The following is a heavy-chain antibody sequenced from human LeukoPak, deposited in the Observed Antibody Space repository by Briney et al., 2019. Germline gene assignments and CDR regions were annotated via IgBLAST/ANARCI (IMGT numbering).Heavy chain of an antibody. CDR2: ISASGGTT. Sequence: GGTLRLSCAASGFTFSSYGISWVRQAPGKGLEWVSAISASGGTTYYADSVKGHFTISRDNSKNTLYLEVISLTAEDTAVYYCAKDDAWLRFGEWSQGTLVTVSS. V-gene: IGHV3-23*01. D-gene: IGHD3-10*01. J-gene: IGHJ4*02. CDR3: AKDDAWLRFGE. CDR1: GFTFSSYG.